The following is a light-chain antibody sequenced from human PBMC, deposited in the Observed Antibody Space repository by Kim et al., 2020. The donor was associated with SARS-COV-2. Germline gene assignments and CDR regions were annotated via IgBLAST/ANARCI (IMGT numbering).Light chain of an antibody. V-gene: IGKV3-20*01. Sequence: PPGDRATLSCRARQSVSSSYLAWYQQKPGQAPRLLIYGASSRATGIPDRFSGSGSGTDFTLTISRLEPEDFAVYYCQQYGSSPGTFGQGTTVDIK. CDR2: GAS. CDR3: QQYGSSPGT. CDR1: QSVSSSY. J-gene: IGKJ1*01.